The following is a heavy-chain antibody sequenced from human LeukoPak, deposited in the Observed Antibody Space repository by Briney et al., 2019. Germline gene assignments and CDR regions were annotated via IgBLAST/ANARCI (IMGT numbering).Heavy chain of an antibody. J-gene: IGHJ4*02. D-gene: IGHD3-16*01. V-gene: IGHV1-2*02. CDR3: ARDEYWGSASDY. CDR2: INPNSGGT. CDR1: GYTFTGYY. Sequence: ASVKVSCKASGYTFTGYYMHWVRQAPGQGLEWMGWINPNSGGTNYAQKFQGRVTMTRDTSISTAYMELSRLRSDDTAVYYCARDEYWGSASDYWGQGTLVTVSS.